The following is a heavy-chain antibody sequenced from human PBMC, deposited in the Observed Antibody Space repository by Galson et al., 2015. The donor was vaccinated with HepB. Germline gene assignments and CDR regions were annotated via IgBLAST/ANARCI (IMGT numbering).Heavy chain of an antibody. D-gene: IGHD6-13*01. J-gene: IGHJ4*02. CDR1: GFSFFNYG. Sequence: SLRLSCAASGFSFFNYGMHWVRQAPGKGLEWVAFIRYDGSSKYYGDSVKGRFTISRDNSNKMVYLQMNSLRAEDTAVYYCAKDSSGPYTSIWYGNTLDYWGQGTLVTVSS. CDR3: AKDSSGPYTSIWYGNTLDY. V-gene: IGHV3-30*02. CDR2: IRYDGSSK.